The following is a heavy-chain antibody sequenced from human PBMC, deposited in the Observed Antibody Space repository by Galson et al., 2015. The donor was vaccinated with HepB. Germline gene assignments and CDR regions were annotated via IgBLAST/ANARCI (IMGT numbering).Heavy chain of an antibody. CDR3: AAVPPPPDFWSTDRYWYFDL. J-gene: IGHJ2*01. V-gene: IGHV3-23*01. CDR2: IGGSGGKT. CDR1: GFTFSSYA. Sequence: SLRLSCAASGFTFSSYAMSWVRQAPGEGLEWVSTIGGSGGKTYYADSVKGRFTISRDNSKNSLFLQMNSLRAEDTAVYYCAAVPPPPDFWSTDRYWYFDLWGRGTLVSVSS. D-gene: IGHD3-3*01.